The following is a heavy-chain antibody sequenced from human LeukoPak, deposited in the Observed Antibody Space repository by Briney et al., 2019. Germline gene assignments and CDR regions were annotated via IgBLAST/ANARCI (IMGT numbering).Heavy chain of an antibody. CDR3: VKDVSSNWYSFDH. Sequence: GWSLRLSCAASGGTIGDYGMSWVRQAPGRGLEWVSGINWAGTNTFYAESVKGRFTISRDTAENSLFLQMNSLRDDDTAFYYCVKDVSSNWYSFDHWGQGTLVTVSS. V-gene: IGHV3-20*04. J-gene: IGHJ4*02. D-gene: IGHD1-1*01. CDR1: GGTIGDYG. CDR2: INWAGTNT.